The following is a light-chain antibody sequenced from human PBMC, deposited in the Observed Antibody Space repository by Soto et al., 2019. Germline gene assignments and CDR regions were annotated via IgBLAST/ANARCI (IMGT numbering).Light chain of an antibody. V-gene: IGLV2-11*01. J-gene: IGLJ1*01. CDR2: DVT. CDR3: CSSASGHTYV. CDR1: SSDVGGYNF. Sequence: QSALTQPRSVSGSPGQSVTISCTGTSSDVGGYNFVSWCQQHPAKAPKLMIYDVTKRPSGVPDRFSGSKSGNTASLTISGLQAEDEADYYCCSSASGHTYVFGTGTKVTVL.